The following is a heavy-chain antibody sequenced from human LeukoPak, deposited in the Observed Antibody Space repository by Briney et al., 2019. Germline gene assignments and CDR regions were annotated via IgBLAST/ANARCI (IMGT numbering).Heavy chain of an antibody. D-gene: IGHD6-13*01. V-gene: IGHV1-8*01. CDR1: GYTFTSYD. CDR2: MNPNSGNT. J-gene: IGHJ6*03. CDR3: VRGRSSSWPQLYYYYYYYMDV. Sequence: ASVKVSCKASGYTFTSYDINWVRQATGQGLEWMGWMNPNSGNTGYAQKFQGRVTMTRNTSISTAYMELSSLRSEDTAVYYCVRGRSSSWPQLYYYYYYYMDVWGKGTTVTVSS.